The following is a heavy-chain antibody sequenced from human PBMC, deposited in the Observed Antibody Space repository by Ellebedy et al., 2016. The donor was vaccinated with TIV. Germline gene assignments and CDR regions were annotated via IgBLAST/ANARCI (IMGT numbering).Heavy chain of an antibody. Sequence: PGGSLRLSCVASGFSFSTYGMHWVRQAPGKGLEWVAFIRSDGSARYYGDSVSGRFTISRDDSKNTLYLQMNSLRSDDTAVYYCAKGAYPVPTVMAVWGQGTTVTVSS. CDR2: IRSDGSAR. CDR3: AKGAYPVPTVMAV. V-gene: IGHV3-30*02. CDR1: GFSFSTYG. J-gene: IGHJ6*02. D-gene: IGHD4-17*01.